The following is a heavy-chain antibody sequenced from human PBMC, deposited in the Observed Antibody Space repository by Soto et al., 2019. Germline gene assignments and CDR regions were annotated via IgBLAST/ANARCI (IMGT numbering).Heavy chain of an antibody. CDR3: TRGPVGSTRPLDY. CDR1: GFTFSNAW. V-gene: IGHV3-15*01. J-gene: IGHJ4*02. Sequence: EVQLVESGGGLVEPGGSLRLSCAASGFTFSNAWMSWVRQAPGKGLEWVGRIKSKSEGETIDYAAPVKGRFTISRDDSKNTLYLQMNSLESEDTGVYYCTRGPVGSTRPLDYWGQGTLVTVSS. D-gene: IGHD2-2*01. CDR2: IKSKSEGETI.